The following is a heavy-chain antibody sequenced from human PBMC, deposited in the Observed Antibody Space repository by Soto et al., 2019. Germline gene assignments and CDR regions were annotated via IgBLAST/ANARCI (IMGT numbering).Heavy chain of an antibody. CDR2: MNPNSGNT. J-gene: IGHJ5*02. V-gene: IGHV1-8*01. CDR3: ARGVKYGAYSRWLGH. CDR1: GYTFTSYD. D-gene: IGHD4-17*01. Sequence: ASVKVSCKASGYTFTSYDINWVRQATGQGLEYLGWMNPNSGNTGYVQKFQGRVTMTRDTSISTAYMELSSLRSEDTAVYFCARGVKYGAYSRWLGHWGQGTLVTVS.